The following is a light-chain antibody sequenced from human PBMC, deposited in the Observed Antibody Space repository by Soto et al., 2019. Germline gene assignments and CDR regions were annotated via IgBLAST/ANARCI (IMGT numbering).Light chain of an antibody. CDR3: GADHGSGRDFVVV. Sequence: QSVLTQPPSASGSLGAAVTLTCTLSSGHSNYKVDWYQQRPGKGPRFLMRVGTDGIVGSKGDGIPDRFSVFGSGLNRFLTISNSQEEDASDYHCGADHGSGRDFVVVFGGGTKLTVL. CDR1: SGHSNYK. V-gene: IGLV9-49*03. CDR2: VGTDGIVG. J-gene: IGLJ2*01.